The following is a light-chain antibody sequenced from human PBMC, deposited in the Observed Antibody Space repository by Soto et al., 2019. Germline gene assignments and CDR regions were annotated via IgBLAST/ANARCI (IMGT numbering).Light chain of an antibody. Sequence: EIAMTQSPDTLSVSPGDRATLSCRASQGVRSDLAWYQQKAGQSPRILIYGASTRAAETPARFRGSGSETEFTLSISRLQSEDFEVYYCQQYSKWPLTFGGGTKVDIK. V-gene: IGKV3-15*01. CDR3: QQYSKWPLT. J-gene: IGKJ4*01. CDR1: QGVRSD. CDR2: GAS.